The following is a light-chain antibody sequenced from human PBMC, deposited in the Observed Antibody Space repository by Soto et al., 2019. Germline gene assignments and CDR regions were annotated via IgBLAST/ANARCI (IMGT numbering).Light chain of an antibody. V-gene: IGLV1-40*01. CDR1: RSNIGAGYD. CDR3: CSHAGGDTYV. J-gene: IGLJ1*01. CDR2: GSN. Sequence: QAVVTQPPSVSGAPGQRVTISCTGSRSNIGAGYDVQWYQQLPGTAPKLLIYGSNNRPSGVPDRFSGSKSGTSASLAITGLQAEDEADYYCCSHAGGDTYVFGTGTKLTVL.